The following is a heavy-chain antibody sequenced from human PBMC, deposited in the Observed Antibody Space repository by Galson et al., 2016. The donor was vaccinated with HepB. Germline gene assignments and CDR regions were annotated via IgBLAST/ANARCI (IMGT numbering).Heavy chain of an antibody. D-gene: IGHD2-8*01. CDR1: GGTFSSYA. V-gene: IGHV1-69*13. J-gene: IGHJ5*02. CDR3: ARVPPYCTNGVCKQKNWFDP. CDR2: IIPIFGTA. Sequence: SVKVSCKASGGTFSSYAISWVRQAPGQGLEWMGGIIPIFGTANYAQKFQGRVTITADESMSTAYMELSSLRSEDTAVYYCARVPPYCTNGVCKQKNWFDPWGQGTLVTVSS.